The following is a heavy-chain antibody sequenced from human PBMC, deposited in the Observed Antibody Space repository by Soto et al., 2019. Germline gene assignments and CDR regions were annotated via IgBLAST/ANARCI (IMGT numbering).Heavy chain of an antibody. J-gene: IGHJ4*02. CDR3: VSHRPTVPTLVYFDY. Sequence: SETLSLTCTVSGGSVTNSSYYWGWIRQSPGKGLEWIGSVYYRGRSYSKSSVKSRVTISVDTSKNRFSLSLNSVTASDTAVYFCVSHRPTVPTLVYFDYWGTGALVTVS. CDR2: VYYRGRS. V-gene: IGHV4-39*01. CDR1: GGSVTNSSYY.